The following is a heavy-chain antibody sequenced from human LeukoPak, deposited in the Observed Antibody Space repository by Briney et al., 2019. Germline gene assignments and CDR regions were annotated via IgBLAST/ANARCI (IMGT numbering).Heavy chain of an antibody. CDR2: LSDAGVRI. J-gene: IGHJ4*02. CDR1: GFTFRNYG. D-gene: IGHD6-6*01. CDR3: ANTHCDSSPIVWNF. V-gene: IGHV3-23*01. Sequence: GGSLRLSCIASGFTFRNYGMSWVRQAPGKGLEWVSGLSDAGVRIFYSDSVKGRFTISRDNSKNTPYLQMDSLRAEDTAVYYCANTHCDSSPIVWNFWGQGTLVTVSS.